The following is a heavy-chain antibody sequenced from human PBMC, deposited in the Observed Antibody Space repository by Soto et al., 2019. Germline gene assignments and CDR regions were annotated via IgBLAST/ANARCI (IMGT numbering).Heavy chain of an antibody. V-gene: IGHV3-53*01. D-gene: IGHD2-8*01. J-gene: IGHJ4*02. CDR3: ARKSDSSPVPEADGV. CDR1: GFSVGSNY. CDR2: IYSNGDT. Sequence: PGGSLRLSCAACGFSVGSNYMTWVRQSPGKGPEWVSLIYSNGDTDYADSVKGRFSISRDNFKNTLYLQMNNLRAEDTAVYHCARKSDSSPVPEADGVWGRGTLVTVSS.